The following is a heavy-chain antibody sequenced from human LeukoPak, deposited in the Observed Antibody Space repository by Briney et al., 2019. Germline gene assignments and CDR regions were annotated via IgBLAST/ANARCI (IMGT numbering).Heavy chain of an antibody. V-gene: IGHV1-2*02. Sequence: ASVKVSCKASGYTFTGYYMHWVRQAPGQGLEWMGWINPNSGGTNYAQKFQGRVTMTRDTSISTAYMELSRLRSDDTAVYYCARGGLVVVPAAMGYYFDDWGQGTLVTVPS. CDR1: GYTFTGYY. D-gene: IGHD2-2*01. CDR2: INPNSGGT. CDR3: ARGGLVVVPAAMGYYFDD. J-gene: IGHJ4*02.